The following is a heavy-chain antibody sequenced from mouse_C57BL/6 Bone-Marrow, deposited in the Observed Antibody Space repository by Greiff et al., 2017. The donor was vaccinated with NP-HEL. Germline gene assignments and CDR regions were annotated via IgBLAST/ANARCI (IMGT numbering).Heavy chain of an antibody. CDR3: ARELLWYHYAMDY. J-gene: IGHJ4*01. CDR1: GYTFTDYY. Sequence: EVQLQQSGPVLVKPGASVKMSCKASGYTFTDYYMNWVKQSHGKSLEWIGVINPYNGGTSYNQKFKGKATLTVDKSSSTAYMELNSLTSEDSAAYYCARELLWYHYAMDYWGQGTSVTVSS. D-gene: IGHD2-1*01. V-gene: IGHV1-19*01. CDR2: INPYNGGT.